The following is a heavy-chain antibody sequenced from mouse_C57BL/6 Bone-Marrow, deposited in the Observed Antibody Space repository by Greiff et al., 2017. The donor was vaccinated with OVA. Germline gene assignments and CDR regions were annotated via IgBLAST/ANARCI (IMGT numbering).Heavy chain of an antibody. CDR1: GFSINSDCY. CDR3: ARETAYYSNLGYFDV. Sequence: VQLQQSGPSLVRPSQTLSLTCTVTGFSINSDCYWIWIRQFPGNKLEYIGYTFYSGITYYNPSLESRTYITRDTSKNQFSLKLSSVTTEDTATYYCARETAYYSNLGYFDVWGTGTTVTVSS. CDR2: TFYSGIT. V-gene: IGHV3-3*01. J-gene: IGHJ1*03. D-gene: IGHD2-5*01.